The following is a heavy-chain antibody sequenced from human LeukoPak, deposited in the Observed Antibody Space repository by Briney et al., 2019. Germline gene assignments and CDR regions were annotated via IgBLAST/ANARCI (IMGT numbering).Heavy chain of an antibody. CDR1: GFTFSNYW. CDR2: INSAGSST. CDR3: ARVGDILTGYVLYYFDY. Sequence: PGGSLRLSCIASGFTFSNYWMHWVRQAPGKGLVWVSRINSAGSSTSYADSVKGRFTVSRDNAKNSLYLQMNSLRAEDTAVYYCARVGDILTGYVLYYFDYWGQGTLVTVSS. D-gene: IGHD3-9*01. J-gene: IGHJ4*02. V-gene: IGHV3-74*01.